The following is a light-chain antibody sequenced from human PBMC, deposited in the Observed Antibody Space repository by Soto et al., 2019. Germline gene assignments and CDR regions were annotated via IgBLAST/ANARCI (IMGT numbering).Light chain of an antibody. CDR3: QQRSKWPLT. CDR1: QSISSY. CDR2: DAS. J-gene: IGKJ4*01. Sequence: EIVLTQSPATLSLSPGERATLSCRASQSISSYLAWYQEKPGQAPRLLIYDASKRATGIPARFSGSGSGTDFTLTISSLEPEDFAVYYCQQRSKWPLTFGGGTKVDIK. V-gene: IGKV3-11*01.